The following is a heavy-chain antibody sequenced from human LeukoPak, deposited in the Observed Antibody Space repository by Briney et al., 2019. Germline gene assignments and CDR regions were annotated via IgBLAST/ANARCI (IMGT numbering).Heavy chain of an antibody. CDR1: GYTFTGYY. V-gene: IGHV1-8*03. CDR2: MNPNSGNT. J-gene: IGHJ3*02. Sequence: ASVKVSCKASGYTFTGYYMHWVRQATGQGLEWMGWMNPNSGNTGYAQKFQGRVTITRNTSISTAYMELSSLRSEDTAVYYCARGGGYCSSTSCPVDAFDIWGQGTMVTVSS. D-gene: IGHD2-2*01. CDR3: ARGGGYCSSTSCPVDAFDI.